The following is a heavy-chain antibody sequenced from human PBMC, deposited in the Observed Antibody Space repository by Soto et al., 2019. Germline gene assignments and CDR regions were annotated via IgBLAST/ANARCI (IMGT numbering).Heavy chain of an antibody. D-gene: IGHD4-4*01. CDR2: INLDGSEK. V-gene: IGHV3-7*03. CDR1: GFTFSSHW. CDR3: APATVSRDYNFDY. Sequence: PGGSLRLSCSASGFTFSSHWMSWVRQAPGKGLEWVANINLDGSEKYYVDSVKGRFTISRDNAKNSLYLQMNSLRAEDTAVYYCAPATVSRDYNFDYWGQGTMVTVSS. J-gene: IGHJ4*01.